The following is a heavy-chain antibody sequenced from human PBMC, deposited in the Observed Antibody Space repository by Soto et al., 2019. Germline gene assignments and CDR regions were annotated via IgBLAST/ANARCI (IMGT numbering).Heavy chain of an antibody. Sequence: SQTLSLTCTVSGGSISSYYWSWIRQPPGKGLEWIGYIYYSGSTNYNPSLKSRVTISVDTSKNQFSLKLSSVTAADTAVYYCARLRYSSSWYYYGMDVWGQGTTVTVS. J-gene: IGHJ6*02. CDR3: ARLRYSSSWYYYGMDV. V-gene: IGHV4-59*08. D-gene: IGHD6-13*01. CDR1: GGSISSYY. CDR2: IYYSGST.